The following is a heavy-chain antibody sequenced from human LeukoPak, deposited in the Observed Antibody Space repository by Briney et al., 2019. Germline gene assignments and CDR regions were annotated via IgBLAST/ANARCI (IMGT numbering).Heavy chain of an antibody. V-gene: IGHV4-59*01. CDR3: ARSRAYGPHYFAY. D-gene: IGHD4-17*01. J-gene: IGHJ4*02. Sequence: SETLSLTCTVSGGSISSYYWSWIRQPPGKGLEWIGYIYYSGSTNYNPSLKSRVTISVDTSKNQFSLKLSSVTAADTAVYYCARSRAYGPHYFAYWGQGTLVTVSS. CDR2: IYYSGST. CDR1: GGSISSYY.